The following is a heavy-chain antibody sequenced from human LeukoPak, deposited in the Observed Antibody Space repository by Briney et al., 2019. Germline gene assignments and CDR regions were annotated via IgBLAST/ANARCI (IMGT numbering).Heavy chain of an antibody. D-gene: IGHD2-2*01. Sequence: ASMKVSCKASGYSFTGYYMHWVRQAPGQGLEWMGCIYPNSGGTDYAQKFQGRVTMTRDTSISTAYMELSRLRSDDTAVYYCARGRCSSRSCYLFDYWGQGTLVTVSS. CDR2: IYPNSGGT. J-gene: IGHJ4*02. CDR3: ARGRCSSRSCYLFDY. CDR1: GYSFTGYY. V-gene: IGHV1-2*02.